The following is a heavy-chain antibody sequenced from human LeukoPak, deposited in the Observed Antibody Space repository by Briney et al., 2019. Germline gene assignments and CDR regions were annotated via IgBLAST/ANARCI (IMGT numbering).Heavy chain of an antibody. V-gene: IGHV3-21*01. CDR2: ISGSGDNT. J-gene: IGHJ5*02. CDR1: GFPFSSYT. D-gene: IGHD2-15*01. Sequence: GGSLRLSCAASGFPFSSYTMNWVRQAPGKGLEWISSISGSGDNTYYADSVKGRFTISRDNAKNSLYLQMNSLRAEDTAVYYCARGVVVLAATPPWFDPWGQGTLVTVFS. CDR3: ARGVVVLAATPPWFDP.